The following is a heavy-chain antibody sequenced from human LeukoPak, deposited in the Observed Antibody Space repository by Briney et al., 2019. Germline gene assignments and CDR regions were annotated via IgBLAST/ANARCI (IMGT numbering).Heavy chain of an antibody. Sequence: PSETLSLTCAVYGGSFSGYYWSWIRQPAGKGLEWIGRIYTSGSTNYNPSLNSRVTMSVDTSKNQFSLKLTSVTAADTAVYYCARSSSWAYDYWGQGTLVTVSS. J-gene: IGHJ4*02. CDR2: IYTSGST. V-gene: IGHV4-59*10. CDR1: GGSFSGYY. CDR3: ARSSSWAYDY. D-gene: IGHD6-13*01.